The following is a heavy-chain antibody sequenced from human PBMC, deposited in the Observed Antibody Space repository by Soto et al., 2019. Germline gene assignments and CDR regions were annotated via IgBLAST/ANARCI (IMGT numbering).Heavy chain of an antibody. CDR2: ISAYSGNT. D-gene: IGHD3-10*01. CDR3: ARGWFGDLLYGWFDP. Sequence: QVQLVQSGAEVKKPGASVKVSCKASGYTFTSYCISWVRQAPGQGLEWMGWISAYSGNTNYAQKLQGRVTMTTDTSTSTAYMELRSLRSDDTAVYYCARGWFGDLLYGWFDPWGQGTLVTVSS. V-gene: IGHV1-18*01. J-gene: IGHJ5*02. CDR1: GYTFTSYC.